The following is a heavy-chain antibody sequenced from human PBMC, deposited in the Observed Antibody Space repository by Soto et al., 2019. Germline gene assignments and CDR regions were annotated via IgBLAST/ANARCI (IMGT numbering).Heavy chain of an antibody. V-gene: IGHV4-30-4*01. D-gene: IGHD4-17*01. Sequence: QVQLQESGPGLVKPSQTLSLTCTVSGGSISSGDYYWSWIRQPPGKGLEWIGYIYYSGSTYYNPSLTRRVTISVDTSKNQFSLMLSSVTAADTAVYYCARNPRDYQYVYYYGMDVWGQGTTVTVSS. CDR2: IYYSGST. J-gene: IGHJ6*02. CDR1: GGSISSGDYY. CDR3: ARNPRDYQYVYYYGMDV.